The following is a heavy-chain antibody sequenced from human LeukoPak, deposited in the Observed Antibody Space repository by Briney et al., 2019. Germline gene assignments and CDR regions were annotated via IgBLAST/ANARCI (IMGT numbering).Heavy chain of an antibody. CDR2: ISGSGGST. CDR3: AKDKGFIAVAGSYGY. V-gene: IGHV3-23*01. D-gene: IGHD6-19*01. CDR1: GGSFSGYY. Sequence: ETLSLTCAVYGGSFSGYYWSWVRQAPGKGLEWVSAISGSGGSTYYADSVKGRFTISRDNSKNTLYLQMNSLRAEDTAVYYCAKDKGFIAVAGSYGYWGQGTLVTVSS. J-gene: IGHJ4*02.